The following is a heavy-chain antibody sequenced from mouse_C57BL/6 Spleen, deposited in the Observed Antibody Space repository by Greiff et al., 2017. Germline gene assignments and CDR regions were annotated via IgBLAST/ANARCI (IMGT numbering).Heavy chain of an antibody. V-gene: IGHV1-22*01. D-gene: IGHD3-2*02. J-gene: IGHJ3*01. CDR2: INPNNGGT. Sequence: VQLQQSGPELVKPGASVKMSCKASGYTFTDYNMHWVKQSHGKSLEWIGYINPNNGGTSYNQKFKGKATLTVNKSSSTAYMELRSLTSEDSAVYYCAGQLRSAWFAYWGQGTLVTVSA. CDR1: GYTFTDYN. CDR3: AGQLRSAWFAY.